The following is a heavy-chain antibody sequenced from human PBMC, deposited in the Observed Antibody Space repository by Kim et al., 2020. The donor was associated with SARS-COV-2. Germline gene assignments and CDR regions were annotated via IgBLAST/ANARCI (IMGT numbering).Heavy chain of an antibody. CDR2: ISYDGSNK. D-gene: IGHD2-21*02. CDR3: ARAYCGGDCYFPGDY. CDR1: GFTFSSYA. J-gene: IGHJ4*01. Sequence: GGSLRLSCAASGFTFSSYAMHWVRQAPGKGLEWVAVISYDGSNKYYADSVKGRFTISRDNSKNTLYLQMNSLRAEDTAVYYCARAYCGGDCYFPGDYWG. V-gene: IGHV3-30-3*01.